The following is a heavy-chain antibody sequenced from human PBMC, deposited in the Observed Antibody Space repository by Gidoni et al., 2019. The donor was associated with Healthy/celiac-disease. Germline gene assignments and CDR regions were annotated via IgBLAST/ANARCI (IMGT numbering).Heavy chain of an antibody. J-gene: IGHJ6*03. CDR1: GFTFSSDG. CDR3: AKDSRKRNTDYYYYMDV. V-gene: IGHV3-30*02. CDR2: IRYDGSNK. Sequence: GGGVVQPGGSLRLSCAASGFTFSSDGMHWVRQAPGKGLEWVAFIRYDGSNKYYADSVKGRFTISRDNSKNTLYLQMNSLRAEDTAVYYCAKDSRKRNTDYYYYMDVWGKGTTVTVSS. D-gene: IGHD1-1*01.